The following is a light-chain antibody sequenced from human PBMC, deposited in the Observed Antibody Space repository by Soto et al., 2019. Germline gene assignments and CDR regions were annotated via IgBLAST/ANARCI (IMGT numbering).Light chain of an antibody. Sequence: EIVLTQSPGTLSLSPGERATLSCRASQNVSSSYLAWYQQKPGQAPRLLIYGASSRATGIPDRFSGSGSGTDFTLTISRLEPEDFAVYYCQQYGSSGTFGQGTKVEIK. CDR1: QNVSSSY. CDR2: GAS. J-gene: IGKJ1*01. V-gene: IGKV3-20*01. CDR3: QQYGSSGT.